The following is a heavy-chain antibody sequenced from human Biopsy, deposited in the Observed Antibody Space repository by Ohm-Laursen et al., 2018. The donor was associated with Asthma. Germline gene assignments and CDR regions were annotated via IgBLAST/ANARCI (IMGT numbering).Heavy chain of an antibody. J-gene: IGHJ4*02. D-gene: IGHD3-22*01. V-gene: IGHV4-31*03. Sequence: TLSLTCTVSYGSITSGGYYWTWIRQHPGKGLEWIGFIYYSGSTYYNPSLKRRVSISIDTSKNQFSLKLSSVTAADTAVYYCARAQDYYDSRGYYRSFDYWGQGTLVIVSS. CDR2: IYYSGST. CDR1: YGSITSGGYY. CDR3: ARAQDYYDSRGYYRSFDY.